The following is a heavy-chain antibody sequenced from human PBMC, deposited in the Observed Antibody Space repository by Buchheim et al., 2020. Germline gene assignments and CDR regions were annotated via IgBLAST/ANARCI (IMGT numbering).Heavy chain of an antibody. D-gene: IGHD4-17*01. Sequence: QVQLQESGPGLVKPSQTLSLTCTVSGVSINTGTFYWSWIRQHPGKGLGWIGYVYYTGRAYSNPSLKSRVSMSVDTSQNQFSLNLASVTAADTAVYYCARDRGAHDFGPIDYWGQGAL. CDR2: VYYTGRA. J-gene: IGHJ4*02. CDR1: GVSINTGTFY. V-gene: IGHV4-31*03. CDR3: ARDRGAHDFGPIDY.